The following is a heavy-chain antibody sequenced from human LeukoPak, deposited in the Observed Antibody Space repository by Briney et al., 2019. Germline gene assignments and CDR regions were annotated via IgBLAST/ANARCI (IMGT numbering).Heavy chain of an antibody. Sequence: GGSLRLSCAASGFTFDDYGMSWVRQAPGKGLEWVSSISSSSSYIYYADSVKGRFTISRDNSKNTLYLQMNSLRAEDTAVYYCAKGSDYDSKYYYYYMDVWGKGTTVTVSS. D-gene: IGHD3-22*01. V-gene: IGHV3-21*04. CDR3: AKGSDYDSKYYYYYMDV. J-gene: IGHJ6*03. CDR2: ISSSSSYI. CDR1: GFTFDDYG.